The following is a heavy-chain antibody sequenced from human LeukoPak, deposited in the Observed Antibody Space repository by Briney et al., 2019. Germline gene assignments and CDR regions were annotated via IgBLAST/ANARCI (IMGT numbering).Heavy chain of an antibody. J-gene: IGHJ5*02. V-gene: IGHV4-4*07. CDR1: GGSISSYY. Sequence: PSETLSLTCTVSGGSISSYYWSWIRQPAGKGLEWIGRIYTSGSTNYNPSLKSRVTMSVDTSKNQFSLKLSSVTAADTAVYYCARASDTATVSWFDPWGQGTLVTVSS. CDR3: ARASDTATVSWFDP. D-gene: IGHD5-18*01. CDR2: IYTSGST.